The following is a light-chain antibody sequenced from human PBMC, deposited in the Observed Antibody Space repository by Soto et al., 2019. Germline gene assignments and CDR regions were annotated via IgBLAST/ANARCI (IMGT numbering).Light chain of an antibody. Sequence: AIRMTQSPSSFSASTGDRVTITCRASQGISSYLAWYQQKPGKAPKLLIYAASTLQSGVPLRFSGSGSGTDFTLTISCLQSEDFATYYCQQYYSYPLPFGGGTKVEIK. J-gene: IGKJ4*01. CDR2: AAS. CDR3: QQYYSYPLP. CDR1: QGISSY. V-gene: IGKV1-8*01.